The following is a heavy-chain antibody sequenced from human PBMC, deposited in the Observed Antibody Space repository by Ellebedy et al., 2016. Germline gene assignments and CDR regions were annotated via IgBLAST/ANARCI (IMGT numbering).Heavy chain of an antibody. Sequence: GESLKISXAASGFTFSSYALSWVRQAPRKGLEWVSYISSSGSTVHYPDSVKGRFTISRDNAENSLYLQMNNLRAEDTAVYFCARDHDTLTGYSIFMDSWGQGTLVTVSP. D-gene: IGHD3-9*01. CDR3: ARDHDTLTGYSIFMDS. CDR2: ISSSGSTV. J-gene: IGHJ4*02. CDR1: GFTFSSYA. V-gene: IGHV3-48*04.